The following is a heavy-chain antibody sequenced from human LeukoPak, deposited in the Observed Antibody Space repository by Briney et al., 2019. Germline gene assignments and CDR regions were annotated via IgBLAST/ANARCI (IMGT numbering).Heavy chain of an antibody. J-gene: IGHJ5*02. V-gene: IGHV3-48*03. D-gene: IGHD3-10*01. CDR3: ARDFGYS. CDR2: ISSSGSII. CDR1: GFTFSNYK. Sequence: GGSLRLSCAASGFTFSNYKMNWVRQAPGKGLEWVSYISSSGSIIYYSDSVKGRFTISRDNAKNSLYLQMNSLRAEDTAVYYCARDFGYSWGQGTLVTVSS.